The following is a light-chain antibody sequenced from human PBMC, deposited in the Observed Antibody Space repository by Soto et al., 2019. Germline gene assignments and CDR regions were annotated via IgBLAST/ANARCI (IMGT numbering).Light chain of an antibody. CDR3: SSYSSANTVI. CDR2: EVS. CDR1: SSDVGGYDY. Sequence: QSALTQPASVSGSPGQSITISCTATSSDVGGYDYVSWYQHHPGKAPRLMIYEVSSRPSGVSNRFSGSKSGNTASLTISGLQAEDEAQYYCSSYSSANTVIFGGGTQLTVL. V-gene: IGLV2-14*01. J-gene: IGLJ2*01.